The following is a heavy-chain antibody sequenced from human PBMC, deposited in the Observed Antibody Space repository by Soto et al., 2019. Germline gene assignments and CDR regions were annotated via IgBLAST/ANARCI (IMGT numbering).Heavy chain of an antibody. J-gene: IGHJ4*02. CDR1: LATLSVSNVF. Sequence: PSDTVSHSCTVSLATLSVSNVFCGWVSQPPGKCLEWIGNIEYSGTADFKPSLGTPVTFXXXMXXXXXSLTLXXLTAPDTAVYYCARTTGRHLDFWGQGILGTVS. V-gene: IGHV4-39*01. CDR2: IEYSGTA. CDR3: ARTTGRHLDF. D-gene: IGHD4-4*01.